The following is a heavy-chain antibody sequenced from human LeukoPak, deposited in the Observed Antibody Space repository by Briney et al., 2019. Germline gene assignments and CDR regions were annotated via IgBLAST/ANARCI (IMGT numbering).Heavy chain of an antibody. CDR2: IYTTGST. J-gene: IGHJ6*02. Sequence: SQTLSLTCTVSGGSISSGSYYWSWIRQPAGKGLEWIGRIYTTGSTNYNPSLKSRVTISVDTSKNQFSLKLSSVTAADTAVYYCARWGSSSAPYRYYYYYGMDVWGQGTTVTVSS. V-gene: IGHV4-61*02. D-gene: IGHD6-6*01. CDR1: GGSISSGSYY. CDR3: ARWGSSSAPYRYYYYYGMDV.